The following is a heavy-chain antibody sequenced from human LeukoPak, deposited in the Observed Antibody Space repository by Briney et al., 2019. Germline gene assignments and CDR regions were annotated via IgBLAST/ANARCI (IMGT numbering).Heavy chain of an antibody. CDR3: ARSSEYGDPFNY. J-gene: IGHJ4*02. CDR2: IYYSGST. Sequence: PSETLSLTCTVSHGSINSYYWSWLRQPPGKGLEWIGYIYYSGSTNYNPSLKSRVTISLDTSKNQLSLKLNSVTAADTAVYYCARSSEYGDPFNYWGQGTLVTVSS. V-gene: IGHV4-59*08. CDR1: HGSINSYY. D-gene: IGHD4-17*01.